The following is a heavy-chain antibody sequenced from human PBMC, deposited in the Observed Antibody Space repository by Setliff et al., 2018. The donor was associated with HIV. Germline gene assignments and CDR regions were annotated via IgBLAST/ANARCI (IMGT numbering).Heavy chain of an antibody. J-gene: IGHJ4*02. D-gene: IGHD2-15*01. V-gene: IGHV1-69*13. Sequence: SVKVSCKASGGTFNNYAISWVRQAPGQGLEWMGWIIPMFGTANYAQKFHGRVTITADESTNTAYMELSSLGSEDTAVYYCALGYCSVGSCYSVDFDYWGQGTLVTVSS. CDR1: GGTFNNYA. CDR2: IIPMFGTA. CDR3: ALGYCSVGSCYSVDFDY.